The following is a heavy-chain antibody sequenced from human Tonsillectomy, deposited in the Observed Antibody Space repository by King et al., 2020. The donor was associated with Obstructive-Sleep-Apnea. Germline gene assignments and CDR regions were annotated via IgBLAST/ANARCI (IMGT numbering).Heavy chain of an antibody. Sequence: VQLQESGPGLVTPSQTLSLTCAVSGGSISSGGYSWSWIRQPPGKGLEWIGYIYYSGSTYYNPSLKSRITISVDTYRKRFSLKLSSVTAAGTAVYYCASSIYGGGGGWDWYFDLWGRGTLVTVSS. CDR3: ASSIYGGGGGWDWYFDL. CDR2: IYYSGST. V-gene: IGHV4-30-4*07. CDR1: GGSISSGGYS. D-gene: IGHD4-23*01. J-gene: IGHJ2*01.